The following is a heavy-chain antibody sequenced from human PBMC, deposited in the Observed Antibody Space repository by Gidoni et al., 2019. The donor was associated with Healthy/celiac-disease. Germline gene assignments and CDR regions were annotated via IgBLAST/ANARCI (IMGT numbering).Heavy chain of an antibody. D-gene: IGHD3-10*01. Sequence: QVQLVESGGGVVQPGRSLRLSCAASGFTFSSYGMHWVRQAPGKGLEWVAVISYDGSNKYYADSVKGRFTISRDNSKNTLYLQMNSLRAEDTAVYYCATSPMTKGPGDSGHYFDYWGQGTLVTVSS. CDR2: ISYDGSNK. CDR3: ATSPMTKGPGDSGHYFDY. V-gene: IGHV3-30*03. CDR1: GFTFSSYG. J-gene: IGHJ4*02.